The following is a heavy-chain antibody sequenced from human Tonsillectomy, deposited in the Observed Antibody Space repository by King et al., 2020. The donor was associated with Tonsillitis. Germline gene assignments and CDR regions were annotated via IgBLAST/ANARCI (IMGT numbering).Heavy chain of an antibody. Sequence: QVQLVESGAEVKKPGASVKVSCKASGYTFTGYYMHCVRQAPGQGLWWMGWINPNSVGTNYAENFQGRVTMTRDTSISTAYMELSRLRSDDTAVYYCATGTGSSEFDYWGQGTLVTVSS. CDR2: INPNSVGT. V-gene: IGHV1-2*02. D-gene: IGHD3-10*01. J-gene: IGHJ4*02. CDR3: ATGTGSSEFDY. CDR1: GYTFTGYY.